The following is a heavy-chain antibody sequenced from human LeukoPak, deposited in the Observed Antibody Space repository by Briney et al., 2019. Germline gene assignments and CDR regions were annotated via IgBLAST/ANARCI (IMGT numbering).Heavy chain of an antibody. CDR2: INSDGRFT. J-gene: IGHJ5*02. Sequence: GGPLRLSCTASGFTFSSYWMHWVRHVPGKGLAWVSRINSDGRFTFYADSVKGRFTISRDNAKNTLNLQMNSLRAEDTAVYYCARDLGQYYDTSDNWFDPWGQGTLVTVSS. V-gene: IGHV3-74*01. D-gene: IGHD3-22*01. CDR1: GFTFSSYW. CDR3: ARDLGQYYDTSDNWFDP.